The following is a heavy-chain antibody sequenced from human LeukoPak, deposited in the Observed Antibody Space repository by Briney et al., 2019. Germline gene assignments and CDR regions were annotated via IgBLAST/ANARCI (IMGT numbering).Heavy chain of an antibody. D-gene: IGHD3-10*01. V-gene: IGHV3-30*04. CDR2: ISYDGSNK. J-gene: IGHJ5*02. CDR1: GFTFSNYA. CDR3: ARDISMVRVNWFDP. Sequence: GGSLRLSCAASGFTFSNYAIHWVRQAPGKGLEWVAVISYDGSNKYYADSVKGRFTIYRDNSKNTLYLQMNSLRAEDTAVYYCARDISMVRVNWFDPWGQGTLVTVSP.